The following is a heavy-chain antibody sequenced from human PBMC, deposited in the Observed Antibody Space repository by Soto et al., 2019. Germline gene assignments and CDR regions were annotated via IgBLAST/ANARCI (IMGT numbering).Heavy chain of an antibody. CDR2: ISGSGGST. J-gene: IGHJ4*02. CDR3: AKDLPGGGVLMVYAFFDY. Sequence: GGSLRLSCAASGFTFSSYAMSWVRQAPGKGLEWVSAISGSGGSTYYADSVKGRFTISRDNSKNTLYLQMNSLRAEDTAVYYCAKDLPGGGVLMVYAFFDYWGQGTLVTVSS. CDR1: GFTFSSYA. V-gene: IGHV3-23*01. D-gene: IGHD2-8*01.